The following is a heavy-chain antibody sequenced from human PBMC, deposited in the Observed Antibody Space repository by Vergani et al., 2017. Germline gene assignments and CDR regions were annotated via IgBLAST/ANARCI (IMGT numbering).Heavy chain of an antibody. Sequence: EVQLLESGGGLVQPGGSLRLSCAASGFTFSSYAMSWVRQAPGKGLEWVSAISGSGGSTYYADSVKGRFTISRDNCKNTLYLQMSSLRAEDTAVYYCVKDGRPPILSDIVVVPAAKGYFDYWGQGTLVTVSS. CDR3: VKDGRPPILSDIVVVPAAKGYFDY. CDR1: GFTFSSYA. V-gene: IGHV3-23*01. D-gene: IGHD2-2*01. J-gene: IGHJ4*02. CDR2: ISGSGGST.